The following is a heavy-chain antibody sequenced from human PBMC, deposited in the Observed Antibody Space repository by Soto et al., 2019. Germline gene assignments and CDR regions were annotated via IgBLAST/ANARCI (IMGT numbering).Heavy chain of an antibody. Sequence: GGSLRLSCAASGFTFSSYAMSWVRQAPGKGLEWVSAISGSGGSTYYADSVKGRFTISRDNSKNTLYLQMNSLRAEDTAVYYCAKDGEVGSSGLENWFDPWGQGTLVTVSS. CDR1: GFTFSSYA. CDR2: ISGSGGST. CDR3: AKDGEVGSSGLENWFDP. D-gene: IGHD6-19*01. J-gene: IGHJ5*02. V-gene: IGHV3-23*01.